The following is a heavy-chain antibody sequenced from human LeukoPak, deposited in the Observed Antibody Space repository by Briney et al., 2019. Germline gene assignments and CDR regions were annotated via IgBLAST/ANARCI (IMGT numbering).Heavy chain of an antibody. J-gene: IGHJ5*02. CDR3: AREPVWGGHWFDP. V-gene: IGHV4-59*01. D-gene: IGHD3-16*01. CDR2: IYYSGST. CDR1: GGSISSYY. Sequence: PSETLSLTCTVSGGSISSYYWSWIRQPPGKGLEWIGYIYYSGSTNYSPSLKSRVTISVDTSKNQFSLKLSSVTAADTAVYYCAREPVWGGHWFDPWGQGTLVTVSS.